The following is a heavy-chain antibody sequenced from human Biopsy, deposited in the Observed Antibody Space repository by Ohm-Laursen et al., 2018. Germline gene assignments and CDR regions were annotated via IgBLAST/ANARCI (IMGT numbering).Heavy chain of an antibody. CDR1: GESFNGYY. CDR2: INHSGRT. D-gene: IGHD3-22*01. CDR3: VRGVDYYDPYHYYALDV. V-gene: IGHV4-34*01. Sequence: PSETLSLTCAVYGESFNGYYWSWIRQTPGKGLEWIGEINHSGRTNYNPSLKGRVTISVDTSKNQFSLKVRSVTAADTAVYYCVRGVDYYDPYHYYALDVWGQGTTVTVSS. J-gene: IGHJ6*02.